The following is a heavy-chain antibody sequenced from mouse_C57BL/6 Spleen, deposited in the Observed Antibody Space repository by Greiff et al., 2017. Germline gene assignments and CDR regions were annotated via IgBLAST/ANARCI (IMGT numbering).Heavy chain of an antibody. Sequence: EVKVVESGAELVRPGASVKLSCTASGFNINDYYMHWVKQRPEQGLEWIGRIDPEDGDTDYAPKFQGKATMTADTSSNHADLQLSSLTSEDTAVYYGTEGGSGYDPWFAYWGQGTLVTVAA. CDR2: IDPEDGDT. CDR3: TEGGSGYDPWFAY. D-gene: IGHD1-1*01. V-gene: IGHV14-1*01. J-gene: IGHJ3*01. CDR1: GFNINDYY.